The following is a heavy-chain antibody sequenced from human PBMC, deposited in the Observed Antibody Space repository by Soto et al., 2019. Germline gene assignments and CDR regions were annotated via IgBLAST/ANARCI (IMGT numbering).Heavy chain of an antibody. CDR3: ARDTFGGAYDFWH. CDR1: GFTFSSYA. CDR2: ISYDGSNK. D-gene: IGHD3-3*01. Sequence: GGSLRLSCAASGFTFSSYAMHWVRQAPGKGLEWVAVISYDGSNKYYADSVKGRFTITRDNSKNTLYLDMNSLRAGDTAVYYCARDTFGGAYDFWHGGQGTLVTVSS. J-gene: IGHJ4*02. V-gene: IGHV3-30*14.